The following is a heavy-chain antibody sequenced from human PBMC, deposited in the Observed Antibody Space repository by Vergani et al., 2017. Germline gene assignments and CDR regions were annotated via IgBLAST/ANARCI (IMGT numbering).Heavy chain of an antibody. CDR1: GCSISSSSYY. CDR3: ARHGYCSSTSCYLGSFWDI. Sequence: QLQLQESGPGLVKPSETLSLTCTLSGCSISSSSYYWGWIRQPPGKGLEWFGSIYYSGSTYYNPSLKSRVTISVDTSKNQFSLKLSSVTAADTAVYYCARHGYCSSTSCYLGSFWDIWGQGTMVTVSS. V-gene: IGHV4-39*01. J-gene: IGHJ3*02. CDR2: IYYSGST. D-gene: IGHD2-2*03.